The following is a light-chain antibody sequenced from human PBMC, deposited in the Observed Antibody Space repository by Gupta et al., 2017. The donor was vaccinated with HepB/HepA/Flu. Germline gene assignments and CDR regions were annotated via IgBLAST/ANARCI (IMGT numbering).Light chain of an antibody. V-gene: IGKV2-28*01. CDR2: FGS. J-gene: IGKJ1*01. CDR1: HSLLNGDGYNS. CDR3: RQGIQTPLT. Sequence: VVMTKPPSFLPVTAGEPAFISCRSNHSLLNGDGYNSLDWYLQKPGHSPQLLIYFGSNRASGVPDRFSGSGSGTDFTLKISRVEAEDGGVYYCRQGIQTPLTFGQGTKVEIK.